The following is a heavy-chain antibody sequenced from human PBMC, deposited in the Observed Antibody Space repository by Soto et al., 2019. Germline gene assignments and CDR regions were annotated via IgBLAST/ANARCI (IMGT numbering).Heavy chain of an antibody. D-gene: IGHD3-10*01. J-gene: IGHJ5*02. CDR1: GYTFTSYA. CDR2: INAGNGNA. CDR3: ARARVSILRYGSGLGWFDP. V-gene: IGHV1-3*01. Sequence: GASVKVSCKASGYTFTSYAMHWVRQAPGQRLEWMGWINAGNGNAKYSQKFQGRVTITRDTSASTAYMELSSLRSEDTAVYYCARARVSILRYGSGLGWFDPWGQGTLVTVSS.